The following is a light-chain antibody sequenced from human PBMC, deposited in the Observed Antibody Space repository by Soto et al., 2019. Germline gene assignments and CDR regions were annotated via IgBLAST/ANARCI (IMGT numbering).Light chain of an antibody. J-gene: IGLJ2*01. Sequence: QSVLTQPPSVSGAPGQRVTISCTGSSSNIGTPYDVHWYQQLPGTAPKLLIYGNSNRPSGVPDRFSGSKSGTSASLAITGLQAEDEADYYCQSYDISLSGYVIFGGGTKLTVL. CDR3: QSYDISLSGYVI. CDR2: GNS. V-gene: IGLV1-40*01. CDR1: SSNIGTPYD.